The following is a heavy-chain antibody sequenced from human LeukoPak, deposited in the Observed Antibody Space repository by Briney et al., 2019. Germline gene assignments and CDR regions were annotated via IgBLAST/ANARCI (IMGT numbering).Heavy chain of an antibody. CDR3: AKSYDFWSGYAADY. Sequence: GGSLRLSCAASGYTFSSYAMSWVRQAPGEGLEWVSAISGSGGSTYYADSVKGRFTISRDNSKNTLYLQMNSLRAEDTAVYYCAKSYDFWSGYAADYWGQGTLVTVSS. CDR1: GYTFSSYA. CDR2: ISGSGGST. V-gene: IGHV3-23*01. D-gene: IGHD3-3*01. J-gene: IGHJ4*02.